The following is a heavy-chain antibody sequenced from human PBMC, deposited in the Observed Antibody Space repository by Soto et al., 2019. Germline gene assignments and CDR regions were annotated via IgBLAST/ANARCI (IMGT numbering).Heavy chain of an antibody. Sequence: PGGSLRLSCSGSGFSMSSYTMGWVRLAPGKGLEWVATIFSGGSGTEYADSVKGRFTISRDNSKNTLYLQMNSLRAEDTAVYYCAKLGLYPNDAFDIWGQGTMVTVSS. D-gene: IGHD1-26*01. CDR3: AKLGLYPNDAFDI. J-gene: IGHJ3*02. V-gene: IGHV3-23*01. CDR1: GFSMSSYT. CDR2: IFSGGSGT.